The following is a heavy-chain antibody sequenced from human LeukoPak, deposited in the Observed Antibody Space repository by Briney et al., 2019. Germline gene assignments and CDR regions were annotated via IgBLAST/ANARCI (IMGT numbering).Heavy chain of an antibody. CDR1: GGSIRTYY. CDR3: AREVSVGAIDY. D-gene: IGHD1-26*01. J-gene: IGHJ4*02. V-gene: IGHV4-59*01. Sequence: SETLSPTRTVLGGSIRTYYWSWIRQPPGKGLDWIGYFFYSSSTNYNPSLKSRGTISVDTSKNQVSLKLSSVTAADTAVYYCAREVSVGAIDYWGQATLVTVSS. CDR2: FFYSSST.